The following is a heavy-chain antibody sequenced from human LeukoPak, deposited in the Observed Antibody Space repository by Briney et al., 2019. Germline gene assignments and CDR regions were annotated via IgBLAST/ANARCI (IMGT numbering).Heavy chain of an antibody. D-gene: IGHD6-13*01. CDR1: GFTFSSYS. Sequence: GGSLRLSCAASGFTFSSYSMSWVRLAPGKGLEWVSGISGSGDNRYYADSVKGRFTISRDNSKNTLYLQMNSLRAEDTAVFYCAKYPASGGYFDYWGQGTLVTVSP. CDR3: AKYPASGGYFDY. J-gene: IGHJ4*02. CDR2: ISGSGDNR. V-gene: IGHV3-23*01.